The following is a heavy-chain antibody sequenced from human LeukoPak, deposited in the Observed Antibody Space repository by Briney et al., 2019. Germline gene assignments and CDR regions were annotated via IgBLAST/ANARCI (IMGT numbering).Heavy chain of an antibody. Sequence: GGSLRLSCAASGFTLSSYAMTWFRQAPGRGLEWVSSVDGGGGGTYYADSVKGRFTISRDNSKDTLYLQMNGLRAEDTAVYFCAKQSAGSAAWYSLHYDFWGQEPWSPSPQ. CDR3: AKQSAGSAAWYSLHYDF. D-gene: IGHD6-13*01. CDR1: GFTLSSYA. CDR2: VDGGGGGT. J-gene: IGHJ4*01. V-gene: IGHV3-23*01.